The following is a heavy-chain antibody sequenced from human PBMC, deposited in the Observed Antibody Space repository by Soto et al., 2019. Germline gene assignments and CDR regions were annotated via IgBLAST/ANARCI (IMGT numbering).Heavy chain of an antibody. J-gene: IGHJ6*02. Sequence: LSLTCTVSGASINSYYWSWIRQSAGKGLEWIGRIYTRGSTNYNPSLKSRVTMSVDTSRNQFSLKVISVTAADTAVYYCARDHYLSMDVWGQGTTVTVSS. D-gene: IGHD3-10*01. CDR2: IYTRGST. V-gene: IGHV4-4*07. CDR1: GASINSYY. CDR3: ARDHYLSMDV.